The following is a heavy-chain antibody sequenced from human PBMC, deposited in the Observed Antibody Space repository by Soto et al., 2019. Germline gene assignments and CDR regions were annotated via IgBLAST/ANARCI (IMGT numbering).Heavy chain of an antibody. Sequence: SETLSLTCTVSGGSISSYYWSWIRQPPGKGLEWIGYIYYSGSTNYNPSLKSRVTISVDTSKNQFSLKLNSMTAADTAIYYCARVGGSGWNFDSCGQGILVTVSS. D-gene: IGHD6-19*01. CDR1: GGSISSYY. CDR2: IYYSGST. V-gene: IGHV4-59*01. CDR3: ARVGGSGWNFDS. J-gene: IGHJ4*02.